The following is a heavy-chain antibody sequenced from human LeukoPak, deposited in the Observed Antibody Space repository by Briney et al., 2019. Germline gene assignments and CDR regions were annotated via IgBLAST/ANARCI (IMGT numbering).Heavy chain of an antibody. CDR1: RFTFSSYW. CDR2: IKQDGSEK. Sequence: GGSLRLSCAASRFTFSSYWMSWVRQAPGKGLEWVANIKQDGSEKYYVDSVKGRFTISRDNAKNSLYLQMNSLRAEDTAVYYCARCRGGGSCYSDYWGQGTLVTVSS. D-gene: IGHD2-15*01. J-gene: IGHJ4*02. V-gene: IGHV3-7*01. CDR3: ARCRGGGSCYSDY.